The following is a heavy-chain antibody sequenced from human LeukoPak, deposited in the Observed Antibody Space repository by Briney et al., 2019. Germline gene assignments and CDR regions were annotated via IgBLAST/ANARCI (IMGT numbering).Heavy chain of an antibody. CDR1: GFIFSDYY. Sequence: TGGSLRASCAASGFIFSDYYMSWIRQAPGKGLEWISYISSTSSFTNYADSVKGRFTISRDNAKNSLYLSMNSLRAEDTAVYYCARSPGSSGYYRGFDYWGQGTLVTVSS. J-gene: IGHJ4*02. D-gene: IGHD3-22*01. V-gene: IGHV3-11*03. CDR2: ISSTSSFT. CDR3: ARSPGSSGYYRGFDY.